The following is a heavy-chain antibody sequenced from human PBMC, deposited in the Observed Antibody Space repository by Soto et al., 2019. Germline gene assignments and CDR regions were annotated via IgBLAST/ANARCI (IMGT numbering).Heavy chain of an antibody. CDR1: GGSLSSYY. J-gene: IGHJ6*02. V-gene: IGHV4-59*01. CDR3: ARGGGYCSGGSCYPTLGYYYGMDV. CDR2: IYYSGST. Sequence: SETLSLTCTVSGGSLSSYYWSWIRQPPGKGLEWIGYIYYSGSTNYNPSLKSRVTISVDTSKNQFSLKLSSVTAADTAVYYCARGGGYCSGGSCYPTLGYYYGMDVWGQGTTVTVSS. D-gene: IGHD2-15*01.